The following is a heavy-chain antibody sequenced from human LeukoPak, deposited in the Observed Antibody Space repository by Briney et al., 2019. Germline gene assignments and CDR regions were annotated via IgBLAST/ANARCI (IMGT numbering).Heavy chain of an antibody. J-gene: IGHJ2*01. CDR3: AKVGYSYGYNPTWYFHL. D-gene: IGHD5-18*01. V-gene: IGHV3-53*05. CDR1: GFTVSNNY. Sequence: PGGSLRLSCAVSGFTVSNNYMSWVRQAPGQGLEWVSIIYAGGRIYYAYSVKGRFTISRDNAKNSLYLQMNSLRAEDTALYYCAKVGYSYGYNPTWYFHLWGRGTLVTVSS. CDR2: IYAGGRI.